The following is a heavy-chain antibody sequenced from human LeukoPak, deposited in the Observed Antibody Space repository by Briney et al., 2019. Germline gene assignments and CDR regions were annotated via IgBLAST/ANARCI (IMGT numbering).Heavy chain of an antibody. J-gene: IGHJ3*02. CDR3: ARDRTDLDAFDI. Sequence: GGSLRLSCAASGFTFSSYEMNWVRQAPGKGLEWVSYISSSGSTIYYADSVKGRFTISRDNAKNSLYLQMNSLRAEDTAVYYCARDRTDLDAFDIWGQGTMVTVSS. D-gene: IGHD3/OR15-3a*01. V-gene: IGHV3-48*03. CDR1: GFTFSSYE. CDR2: ISSSGSTI.